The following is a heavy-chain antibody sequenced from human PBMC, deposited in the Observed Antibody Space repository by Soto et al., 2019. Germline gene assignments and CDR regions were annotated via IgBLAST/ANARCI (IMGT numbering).Heavy chain of an antibody. CDR1: GDSVSSNSAA. V-gene: IGHV6-1*01. D-gene: IGHD1-7*01. CDR2: TYYRSRWYN. Sequence: PSQTLSLTCAISGDSVSSNSAAWNWIRQSPSGGLEWLGRTYYRSRWYNDYAVSVRSRITINPDTSKNQFSLHLNSVTPGDTAVYYCAGTTSLQSYYMDVWGKGTTVTVSS. CDR3: AGTTSLQSYYMDV. J-gene: IGHJ6*03.